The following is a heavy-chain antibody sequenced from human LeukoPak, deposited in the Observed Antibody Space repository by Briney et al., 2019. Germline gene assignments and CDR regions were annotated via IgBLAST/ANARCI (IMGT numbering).Heavy chain of an antibody. D-gene: IGHD3-3*01. Sequence: GGSLRLSCAASGFTFRSHWMSWVRQAPGEGLEWLANIKDDGSEKYYVDSVKGRFTISRDNANNSLYLQLSSLRVEDTAVYYCTTRRRVRFLEWLSRNNWFDPWGQGTLVTVSS. J-gene: IGHJ5*02. CDR2: IKDDGSEK. CDR1: GFTFRSHW. V-gene: IGHV3-7*01. CDR3: TTRRRVRFLEWLSRNNWFDP.